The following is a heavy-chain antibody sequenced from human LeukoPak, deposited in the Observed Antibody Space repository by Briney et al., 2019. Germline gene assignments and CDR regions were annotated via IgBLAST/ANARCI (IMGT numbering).Heavy chain of an antibody. J-gene: IGHJ4*02. D-gene: IGHD3-22*01. CDR1: GDSISTSSFY. CDR2: IYYSGIT. V-gene: IGHV4-39*01. CDR3: ARSYYYDYRQIDY. Sequence: SETLSLTCTVSGDSISTSSFYWGWIRQPPGKGLEWLGSIYYSGITHYSPSLKSRVTISVDTSKNQFSLHLYSVTAADTAVFYCARSYYYDYRQIDYWGQGTLVTVSS.